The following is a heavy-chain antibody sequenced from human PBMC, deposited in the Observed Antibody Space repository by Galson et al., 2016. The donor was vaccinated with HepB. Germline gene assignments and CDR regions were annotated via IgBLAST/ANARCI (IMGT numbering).Heavy chain of an antibody. D-gene: IGHD3-10*01. J-gene: IGHJ4*02. CDR2: IGFNPNNL. Sequence: SLRLSCAASGFVFSNYALHWVRQAPGKGLEWVAAIGFNPNNLYYADSVKGRFTIARDNTRSSLFLQMNSLTVEDTAVYFCARDHSLCPGVVYYFHYWGQGTLVTVSS. CDR3: ARDHSLCPGVVYYFHY. V-gene: IGHV3-21*01. CDR1: GFVFSNYA.